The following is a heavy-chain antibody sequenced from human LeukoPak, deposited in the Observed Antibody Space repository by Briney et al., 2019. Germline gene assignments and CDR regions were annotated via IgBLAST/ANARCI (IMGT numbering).Heavy chain of an antibody. Sequence: SETLSLTCTVSGGSISSSSYYWGWIRQPPGKGLEWIGSIYYSGSTYYNPSLKSRVTISVDTSKNQFSLKLSSVTAADTAVYYCARKRSEYYFDYWGQGTLVTVSS. J-gene: IGHJ4*02. CDR3: ARKRSEYYFDY. CDR2: IYYSGST. V-gene: IGHV4-39*07. CDR1: GGSISSSSYY.